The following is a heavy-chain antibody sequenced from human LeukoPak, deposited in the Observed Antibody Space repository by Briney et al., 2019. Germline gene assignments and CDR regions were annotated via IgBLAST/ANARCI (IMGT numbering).Heavy chain of an antibody. V-gene: IGHV4-39*07. CDR2: IHNSGST. CDR3: ARGVVIAPQTFDY. CDR1: GGSTSSSAYH. Sequence: SETLSLTCTVSGGSTSSSAYHWGWIRQPPGKGLEWIGSIHNSGSTNYNPSLKSRVTISVDTSKNQFSLKLSSVTAADTAVYYCARGVVIAPQTFDYWGQGTLVTVSS. D-gene: IGHD2-21*01. J-gene: IGHJ4*02.